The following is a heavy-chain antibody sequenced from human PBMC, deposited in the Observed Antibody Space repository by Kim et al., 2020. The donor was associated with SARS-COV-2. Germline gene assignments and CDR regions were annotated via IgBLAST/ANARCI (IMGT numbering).Heavy chain of an antibody. CDR2: IIPIFGTA. CDR1: GGTFSSYA. J-gene: IGHJ4*02. V-gene: IGHV1-69*13. Sequence: SVKVSCKASGGTFSSYAISWVRQAPGQGLEWMGGIIPIFGTANYAQKLQGRVTITADESTSTAYMELSSLRSEDTAVYYCAGKSYGSGSYYWYYFDYWGQRTLVTGSS. D-gene: IGHD3-10*01. CDR3: AGKSYGSGSYYWYYFDY.